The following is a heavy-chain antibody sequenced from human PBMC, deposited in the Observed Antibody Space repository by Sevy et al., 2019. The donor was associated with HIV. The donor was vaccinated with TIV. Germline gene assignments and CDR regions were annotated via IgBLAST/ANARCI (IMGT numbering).Heavy chain of an antibody. D-gene: IGHD2-2*01. Sequence: SETLSLTCTVSGGSVSSGSYYWSWIRQPPGKGLEWIGYIYYSESTNYNPSLKSRFTISVNTSKNQFYLKLSSVTAADTAVYYCARDHTSGWFDPWGQGTLVTVSS. CDR3: ARDHTSGWFDP. V-gene: IGHV4-61*01. J-gene: IGHJ5*02. CDR2: IYYSEST. CDR1: GGSVSSGSYY.